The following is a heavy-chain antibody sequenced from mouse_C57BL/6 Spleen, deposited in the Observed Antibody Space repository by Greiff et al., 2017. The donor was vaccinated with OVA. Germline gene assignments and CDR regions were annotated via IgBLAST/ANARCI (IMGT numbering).Heavy chain of an antibody. J-gene: IGHJ2*01. CDR1: GYSITSGYY. D-gene: IGHD2-3*01. CDR2: ISYDGSN. V-gene: IGHV3-6*01. CDR3: ARDDGTSYY. Sequence: VQLKESGPGLVKPSQSLSLTCSVTGYSITSGYYWNWIRQFPGNKLEWMGYISYDGSNNYNPSLKNRISITRDTSKNQFFLKLNSVTTEDTATYYCARDDGTSYYWGQGTTLTVSS.